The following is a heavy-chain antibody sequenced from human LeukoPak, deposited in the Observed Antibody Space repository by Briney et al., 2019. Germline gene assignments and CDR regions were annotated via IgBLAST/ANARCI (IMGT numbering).Heavy chain of an antibody. D-gene: IGHD1-14*01. CDR1: GFTFTSYA. V-gene: IGHV3-23*01. J-gene: IGHJ4*02. CDR2: ISGSGGNT. Sequence: GGTLRLSCAASGFTFTSYAMNWVRQAPGKGLEWVSAISGSGGNTYYADSVKGRFTISRDNSKNTLYLQMNSLRAEDTAVYYCAKPARTDYADYWGQGTLVTVSS. CDR3: AKPARTDYADY.